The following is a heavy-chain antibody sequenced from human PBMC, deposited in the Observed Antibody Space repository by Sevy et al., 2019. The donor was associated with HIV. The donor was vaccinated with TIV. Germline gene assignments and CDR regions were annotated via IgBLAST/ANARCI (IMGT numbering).Heavy chain of an antibody. D-gene: IGHD3-16*02. J-gene: IGHJ3*02. Sequence: GGSLRLSCAASGFTFSSYGMHWVRQAPGKGLEWVAFIRYDGSNKYYADSVKGRFTISRDNSKNTLYLQMNSLRAEDTAVYYCAKPFYDYIWGSYRYAGVTDAFDIWGQGTMVTVSS. CDR2: IRYDGSNK. CDR3: AKPFYDYIWGSYRYAGVTDAFDI. CDR1: GFTFSSYG. V-gene: IGHV3-30*02.